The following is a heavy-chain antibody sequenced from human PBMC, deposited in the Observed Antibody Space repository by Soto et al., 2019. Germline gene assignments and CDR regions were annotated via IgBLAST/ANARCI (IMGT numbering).Heavy chain of an antibody. V-gene: IGHV6-1*01. J-gene: IGHJ5*02. CDR1: GDSVSSNSAA. Sequence: QVQLQQSGPGLVKPSQTLSLTCAISGDSVSSNSAAWNWIRQSPSRGLEWLGRTYYRSKWYNDYAVSVKSRITINPDTSKNQFSLQLNSVTPEDTAVYYCAREGSDFGITMVRGVSSIENWFDPWGQGTLVTVSS. D-gene: IGHD3-10*01. CDR3: AREGSDFGITMVRGVSSIENWFDP. CDR2: TYYRSKWYN.